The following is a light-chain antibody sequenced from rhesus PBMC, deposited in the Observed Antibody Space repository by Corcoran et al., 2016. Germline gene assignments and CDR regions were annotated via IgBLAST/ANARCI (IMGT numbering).Light chain of an antibody. CDR3: QQHNSYPFT. CDR2: DAS. V-gene: IGKV1-25*01. Sequence: DIQMTQSPSSLSASVEDTVTITCQASQGITKYLAWYQQKPGKAPNLLIYDASTFQSGVPSRFSGSGSGTEFTLTISSLQPEDFATYYCQQHNSYPFTFGPGTKLDIK. J-gene: IGKJ3*01. CDR1: QGITKY.